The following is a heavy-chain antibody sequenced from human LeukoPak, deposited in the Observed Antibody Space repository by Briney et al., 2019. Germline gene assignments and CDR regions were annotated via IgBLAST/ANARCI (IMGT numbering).Heavy chain of an antibody. J-gene: IGHJ4*02. CDR3: ARDLEGYSSSFDY. V-gene: IGHV3-21*01. Sequence: GGSLRLSCEASGFTFSSYAMSWVRQAPGKGLEWVSSISSSSSYIYYADSVKGRFTISRDNAKNSLYLQMNSLRAEDTAVYYCARDLEGYSSSFDYWGQGTLVTVSS. CDR1: GFTFSSYA. D-gene: IGHD6-13*01. CDR2: ISSSSSYI.